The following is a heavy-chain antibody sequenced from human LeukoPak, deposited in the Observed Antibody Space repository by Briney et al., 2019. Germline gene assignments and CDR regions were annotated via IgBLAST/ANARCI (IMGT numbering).Heavy chain of an antibody. D-gene: IGHD1-14*01. J-gene: IGHJ1*01. V-gene: IGHV1-18*01. Sequence: SVNVFCNTSGYTFTSYGISWVRQAPGQGIEYMGWINTYNGHTNYAQKLQGRVTVTTDTSTSTAYLELRSLRSDDTAVYYCARDGPRGYFQHWGQGTLITVSS. CDR1: GYTFTSYG. CDR2: INTYNGHT. CDR3: ARDGPRGYFQH.